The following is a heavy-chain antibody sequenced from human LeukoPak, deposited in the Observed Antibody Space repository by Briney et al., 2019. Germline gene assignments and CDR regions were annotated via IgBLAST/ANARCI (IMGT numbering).Heavy chain of an antibody. D-gene: IGHD2-2*01. CDR1: GFTFSSYG. Sequence: TGGSLRLSCAASGFTFSSYGMHWVRQAPGKGLEWVAVISYDGSNKYYADSVEGRFTISRDNSKNALDLQMNSLRAEDTAVYYCAKDLGPAFDYWGQGTLVTVSS. V-gene: IGHV3-30*18. CDR2: ISYDGSNK. J-gene: IGHJ4*02. CDR3: AKDLGPAFDY.